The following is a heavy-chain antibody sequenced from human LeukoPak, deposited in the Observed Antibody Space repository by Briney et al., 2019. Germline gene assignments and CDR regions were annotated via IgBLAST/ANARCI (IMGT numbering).Heavy chain of an antibody. Sequence: PGGSLRLSCAASGFTFSSYAMSWVRQAPGKGLEWVSAISGSGGSTYYADSVKGRFTISRDNSKNTLYLQMNSLRAEDTAVYYCGPDLGPGCSCTSCYRVDTAMALDYWGQGTLVTVSS. D-gene: IGHD2-2*01. J-gene: IGHJ4*02. CDR1: GFTFSSYA. V-gene: IGHV3-23*01. CDR3: GPDLGPGCSCTSCYRVDTAMALDY. CDR2: ISGSGGST.